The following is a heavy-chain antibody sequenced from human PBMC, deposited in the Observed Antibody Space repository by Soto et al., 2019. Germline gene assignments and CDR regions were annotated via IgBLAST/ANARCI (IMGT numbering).Heavy chain of an antibody. V-gene: IGHV3-20*04. CDR2: INWNGGST. Sequence: GGSLRLSCAASGFTFDDYGMSWVRQAPGKGLEWVSGINWNGGSTGYADSVKGRFTISRDNAKNSLYLQMNSLRAEDTALYYCARDIVATIFFGGRMMPDYWGQGALVTVSS. CDR1: GFTFDDYG. CDR3: ARDIVATIFFGGRMMPDY. D-gene: IGHD5-12*01. J-gene: IGHJ4*02.